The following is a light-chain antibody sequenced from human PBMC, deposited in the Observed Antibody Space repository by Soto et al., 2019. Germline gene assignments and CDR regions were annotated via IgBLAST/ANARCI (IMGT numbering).Light chain of an antibody. J-gene: IGKJ2*01. Sequence: EIVMTQSPATLSVSPGERATLSCRASQSVRSSLAWYQQRPGQAPGLLIYGASTRASGIPARFSGSGSGTEFTLTISSLQSEDFAVYYCHYYADSPYTFGQGTRLEI. V-gene: IGKV3-15*01. CDR1: QSVRSS. CDR3: HYYADSPYT. CDR2: GAS.